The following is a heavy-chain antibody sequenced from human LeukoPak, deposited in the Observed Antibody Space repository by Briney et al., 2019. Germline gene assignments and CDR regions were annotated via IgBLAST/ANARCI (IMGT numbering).Heavy chain of an antibody. D-gene: IGHD2-21*02. CDR2: IIPIFGTA. CDR1: GGTFSSYA. Sequence: SVKVSCKASGGTFSSYAISWVRQAPGQGPEWMGGIIPIFGTANYAQKFQGRVTITADESTSTAYMELSSLRSEDTAVYYCARGIEHIVVVTAIPAPYYYYGMDVWGQGTTVTVSS. V-gene: IGHV1-69*13. J-gene: IGHJ6*02. CDR3: ARGIEHIVVVTAIPAPYYYYGMDV.